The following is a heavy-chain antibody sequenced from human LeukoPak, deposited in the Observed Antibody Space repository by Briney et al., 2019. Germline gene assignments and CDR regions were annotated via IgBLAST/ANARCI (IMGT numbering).Heavy chain of an antibody. J-gene: IGHJ3*02. CDR2: GYHIGST. D-gene: IGHD3-10*01. CDR3: ARQFSSLGLAFDI. CDR1: GYSISSGYY. V-gene: IGHV4-38-2*02. Sequence: PSETLSLTCTVSGYSISSGYYWGWIRQPPGKGLEWIGSGYHIGSTYFNPSLRSRVTILIDIFKNQFSLKMSSVTAADTAIYYCARQFSSLGLAFDIWGQGTMVTVSS.